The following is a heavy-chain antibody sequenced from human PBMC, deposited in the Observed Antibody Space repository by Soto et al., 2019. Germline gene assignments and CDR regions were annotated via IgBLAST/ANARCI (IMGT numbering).Heavy chain of an antibody. D-gene: IGHD3-3*01. CDR2: IKSKTDGGTT. CDR1: GFTFSNAW. Sequence: EVQLVESGGGLVKPGGSLRLSCAASGFTFSNAWMSWVRQAPGKGLEWVGRIKSKTDGGTTDYAAPVKGRFTISRDDSKNTLYLQMNSLKTEDTAVYYCTTEIPPSYYDFWSGYYRNPNWFDPWGQGTLVTVSS. J-gene: IGHJ5*02. V-gene: IGHV3-15*01. CDR3: TTEIPPSYYDFWSGYYRNPNWFDP.